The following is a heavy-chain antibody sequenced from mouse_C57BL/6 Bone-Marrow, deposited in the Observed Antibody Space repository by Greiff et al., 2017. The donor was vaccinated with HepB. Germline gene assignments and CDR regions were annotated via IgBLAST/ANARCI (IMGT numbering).Heavy chain of an antibody. Sequence: EVHLVESGGGLVKPGGSLKLSCAASGFTFSSYTMSWVRQTPEKRLEWVATISGGGGNTYYPDSVKGRFTISRDNAKNTLYLQMSSLRSEDTALYYCARHGSSPYWYFDVWGTGTTVTVSS. CDR3: ARHGSSPYWYFDV. CDR2: ISGGGGNT. J-gene: IGHJ1*03. D-gene: IGHD1-1*01. CDR1: GFTFSSYT. V-gene: IGHV5-9*01.